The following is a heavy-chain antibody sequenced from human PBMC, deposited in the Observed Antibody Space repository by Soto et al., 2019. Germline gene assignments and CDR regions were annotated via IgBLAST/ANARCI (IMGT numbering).Heavy chain of an antibody. CDR1: GGTFSSYT. D-gene: IGHD6-19*01. V-gene: IGHV1-69*08. CDR3: ARESRAVAGTGEKGMDV. Sequence: QVQLVQSGAEVKKPGSSVKVSCKASGGTFSSYTISWVRQAPGQGLEGMGRIIPILGIANYAQKFQGRVTITADKSTSTAYMELSSLRSEDTAVYYCARESRAVAGTGEKGMDVWGQGTTVTVSS. J-gene: IGHJ6*02. CDR2: IIPILGIA.